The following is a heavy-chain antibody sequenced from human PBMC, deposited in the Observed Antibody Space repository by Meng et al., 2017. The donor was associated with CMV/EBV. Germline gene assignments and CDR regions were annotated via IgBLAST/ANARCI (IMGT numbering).Heavy chain of an antibody. CDR3: ASGPNWNYFDY. CDR1: GGSISSYY. CDR2: IYYSGST. J-gene: IGHJ4*02. Sequence: SETLSLTCTVSGGSISSYYWSWIRQPPGKGLEWIGYIYYSGSTNYNPSLKSRVTISVDTSKNQFSLKLSSVTAADTAVHYCASGPNWNYFDYWGQGTLVTVSS. V-gene: IGHV4-59*01. D-gene: IGHD1-1*01.